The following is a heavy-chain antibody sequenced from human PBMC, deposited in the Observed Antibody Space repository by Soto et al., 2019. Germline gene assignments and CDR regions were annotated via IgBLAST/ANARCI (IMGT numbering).Heavy chain of an antibody. V-gene: IGHV4-30-4*01. J-gene: IGHJ4*02. Sequence: PSETLSLTCTVSGGSINNNNYYWSWIRQPPGKGLEWIGHIYNIGSTYSTPSLRSRVAISIDTSNNQFSLKLTSVTAADTAVYYCARGPAGDKVDYWGQGTLVTVS. CDR2: IYNIGST. D-gene: IGHD6-19*01. CDR1: GGSINNNNYY. CDR3: ARGPAGDKVDY.